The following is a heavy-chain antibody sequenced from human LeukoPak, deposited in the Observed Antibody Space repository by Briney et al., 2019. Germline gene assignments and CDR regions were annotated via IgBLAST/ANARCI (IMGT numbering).Heavy chain of an antibody. CDR3: AKGISGSYSYYFAY. D-gene: IGHD1-26*01. V-gene: IGHV3-23*01. CDR2: ISDSGGST. Sequence: GGSLRLSCAASGFTFSSYAMSWVRQAPGKGLEWVSPISDSGGSTYYADSVKGRFTISRDNSKNSLYLQMNSLRAEDTAVYYCAKGISGSYSYYFAYWGQGTLVTVSS. CDR1: GFTFSSYA. J-gene: IGHJ4*02.